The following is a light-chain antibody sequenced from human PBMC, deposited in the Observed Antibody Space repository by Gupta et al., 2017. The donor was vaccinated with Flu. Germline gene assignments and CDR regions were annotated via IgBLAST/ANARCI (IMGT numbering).Light chain of an antibody. CDR1: SSNIGAGYD. CDR2: GNS. J-gene: IGLJ3*02. V-gene: IGLV1-40*01. Sequence: QSVLTQPPFMSGAPGQRVTISCTVSSSNIGAGYDVHWYQQFPGTAPKLLIYGNSNRPSGVPDRFSGSKSGTSASLAITGLQAEDEADYYCQSYDSSLSGSVFGGGTKLTVL. CDR3: QSYDSSLSGSV.